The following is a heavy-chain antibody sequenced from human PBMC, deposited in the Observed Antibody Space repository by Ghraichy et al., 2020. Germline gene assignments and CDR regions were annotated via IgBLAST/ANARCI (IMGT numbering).Heavy chain of an antibody. Sequence: GESLNISCAASGFTFSNYWMSWVRQAPGKGLEWVANTNQDGSQRYYVVSVKDRFTISRDNAKNLLFLQMNSLGVEDTAVYYCTRDPYNDFWSSHPNRMDVWGQGTTVTVSS. CDR2: TNQDGSQR. J-gene: IGHJ6*02. V-gene: IGHV3-7*01. D-gene: IGHD3-3*01. CDR3: TRDPYNDFWSSHPNRMDV. CDR1: GFTFSNYW.